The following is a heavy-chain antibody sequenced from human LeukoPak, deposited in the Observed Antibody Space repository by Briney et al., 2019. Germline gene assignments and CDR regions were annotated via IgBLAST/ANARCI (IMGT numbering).Heavy chain of an antibody. Sequence: SETLSLTCAVYGGPFSDYYWSWIRQPPGKGLEWIGRINHSGSTNYNPSLKSRVTISVDTSKNQFSLKLSSVTAADTAVYYCARGERWLVPRIDYWGQGTLVTVSS. J-gene: IGHJ4*02. CDR3: ARGERWLVPRIDY. CDR2: INHSGST. CDR1: GGPFSDYY. V-gene: IGHV4-34*01. D-gene: IGHD6-19*01.